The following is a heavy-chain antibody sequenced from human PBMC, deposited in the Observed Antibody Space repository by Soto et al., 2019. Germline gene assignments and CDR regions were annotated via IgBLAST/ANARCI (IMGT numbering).Heavy chain of an antibody. CDR1: GYTFTGHY. CDR2: INPNSVGT. V-gene: IGHV1-2*02. J-gene: IGHJ3*02. CDR3: AREPMVRAAHGFDI. D-gene: IGHD3-10*01. Sequence: QVQLVQSGAEVKKPGASVKVSCKASGYTFTGHYMHWVRQAPGQGLEWVGWINPNSVGTNYAEKFQGRVTMARDTSISTAYMERSRLRSDDTAIYYCAREPMVRAAHGFDIWGQGTMVTVSS.